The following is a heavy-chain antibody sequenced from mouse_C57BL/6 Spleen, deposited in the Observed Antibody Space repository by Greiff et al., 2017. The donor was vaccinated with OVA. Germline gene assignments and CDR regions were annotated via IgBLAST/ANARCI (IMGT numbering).Heavy chain of an antibody. V-gene: IGHV8-8*01. Sequence: QVTLKVSGPGILQPSQTLSLTCSFSGFSLSTFGMGVGWIRQPSGKGLEWLAHIWWDDDKYYNPALKSRLTISKDTSKNQIFLTIANVDTADTATDYCASHSNYVRMDYWGQGTSVTVSS. J-gene: IGHJ4*01. D-gene: IGHD2-5*01. CDR3: ASHSNYVRMDY. CDR2: IWWDDDK. CDR1: GFSLSTFGMG.